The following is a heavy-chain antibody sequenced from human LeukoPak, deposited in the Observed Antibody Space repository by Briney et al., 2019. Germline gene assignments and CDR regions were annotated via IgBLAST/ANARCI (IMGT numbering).Heavy chain of an antibody. CDR3: ARVWDKADY. D-gene: IGHD1-26*01. CDR2: INGDASSI. Sequence: GGSLRLSCAASGFTFSNYWMQWVRQAPGKGLVWVSRINGDASSISYADSVKGRFTISRDNAKNTLYLQMNSLRVEDTAVYYCARVWDKADYWGQGTLVTVSS. CDR1: GFTFSNYW. V-gene: IGHV3-74*01. J-gene: IGHJ4*02.